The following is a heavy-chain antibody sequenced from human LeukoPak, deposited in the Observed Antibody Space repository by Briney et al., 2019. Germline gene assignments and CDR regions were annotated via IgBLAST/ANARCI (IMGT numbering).Heavy chain of an antibody. V-gene: IGHV4-39*01. CDR1: GGSISSSSYY. D-gene: IGHD1-26*01. J-gene: IGHJ6*02. Sequence: PSETLSLTCTVSGGSISSSSYYWGWIRQPPGKGLEWIGSIYYSGSTYYNPSLKSRVTISVDTSKNQLSLKLSSVTAADTAVYYCARQEGGWELLSNYYYGMDVWGQGTTVTVSS. CDR2: IYYSGST. CDR3: ARQEGGWELLSNYYYGMDV.